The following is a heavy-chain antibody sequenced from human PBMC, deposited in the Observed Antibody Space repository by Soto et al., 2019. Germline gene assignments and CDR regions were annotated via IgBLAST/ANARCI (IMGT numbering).Heavy chain of an antibody. CDR3: ARPSIAARPDYYYGMDV. J-gene: IGHJ6*02. CDR1: GGTFSSYA. CDR2: IIPIFGTA. V-gene: IGHV1-69*12. D-gene: IGHD6-6*01. Sequence: QVQLVQSGAEVKKPGSSVKVSCKASGGTFSSYAISWVRQAPGQGLEWMGGIIPIFGTANYAQKFQGRVTITADEPTSTAYMELSSLRSEDTAVYYCARPSIAARPDYYYGMDVWGQGTTVTVSS.